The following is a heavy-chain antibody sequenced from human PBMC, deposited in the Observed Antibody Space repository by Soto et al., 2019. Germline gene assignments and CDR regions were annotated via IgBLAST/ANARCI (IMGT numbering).Heavy chain of an antibody. CDR3: ATRYSTGWSRYNWFGP. V-gene: IGHV3-23*01. Sequence: VGSLRLSCAASGFTFNSFAMNWVRQAPGRGLEWVSIISGSGGISYYSGSVRGRFTISRDNSKSTLYLQMNDLRDDDTAVYYCATRYSTGWSRYNWFGPWGQGTLVTVSS. D-gene: IGHD6-19*01. CDR1: GFTFNSFA. CDR2: ISGSGGIS. J-gene: IGHJ5*02.